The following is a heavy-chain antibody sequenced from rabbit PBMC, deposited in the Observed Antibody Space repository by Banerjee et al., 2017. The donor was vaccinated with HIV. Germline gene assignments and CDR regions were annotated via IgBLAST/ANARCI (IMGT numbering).Heavy chain of an antibody. Sequence: QEQLEESGGDLVKPEGSLTLTCKASGSDISSNAMCWVRQAPGKGLELIACIYSSNGDKWYASWVNGRFTISRSTSLNTVDLKMTSLTVADTATYFCARDLAAVTGWNFGLWGPGTLVTVS. D-gene: IGHD7-1*01. J-gene: IGHJ4*01. CDR1: GSDISSNA. CDR2: IYSSNGDK. V-gene: IGHV1S47*01. CDR3: ARDLAAVTGWNFGL.